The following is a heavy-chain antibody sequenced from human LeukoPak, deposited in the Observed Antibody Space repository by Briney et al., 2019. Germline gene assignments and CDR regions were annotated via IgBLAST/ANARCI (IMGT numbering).Heavy chain of an antibody. CDR2: IYYSGST. Sequence: SETLSLTCTVSGGSISSHYWSWIRQPPGKGLEWIGDIYYSGSTNYNPSLKSRVTISVDTSKNQFSLKLSSVTAADTAVYYCARDLHCSSTSCLTGYYYYYMDVWGKGTTVTVSS. CDR1: GGSISSHY. D-gene: IGHD2-2*01. CDR3: ARDLHCSSTSCLTGYYYYYMDV. V-gene: IGHV4-59*11. J-gene: IGHJ6*03.